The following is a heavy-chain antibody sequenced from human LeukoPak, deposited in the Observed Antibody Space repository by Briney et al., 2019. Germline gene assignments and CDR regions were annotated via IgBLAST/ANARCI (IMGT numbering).Heavy chain of an antibody. CDR3: ARMVRGLVYYYGMDV. J-gene: IGHJ6*02. CDR2: IDWDDDK. CDR1: GFSLSTSGMC. Sequence: QTLTLICTFSGFSLSTSGMCVSWIRQPPGKALEWLALIDWDDDKYYSTSLRTRLTISKDTSKNRVVLTMTNMDPEDTATYYCARMVRGLVYYYGMDVWGQGTTVTVSS. V-gene: IGHV2-70*01. D-gene: IGHD3-10*01.